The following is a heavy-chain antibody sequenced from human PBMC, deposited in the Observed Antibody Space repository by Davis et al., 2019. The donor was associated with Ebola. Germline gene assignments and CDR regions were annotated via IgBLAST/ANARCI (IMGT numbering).Heavy chain of an antibody. D-gene: IGHD3-3*01. J-gene: IGHJ4*02. CDR2: IMPILGVA. Sequence: SVKVSCKASGGTFSKYAISWVRQAPGQGLEWMGRIMPILGVAVYPQKLQDRVTISADKSTSTVYLELSSLTYEDTALYYCASLETTSSQWYLDDWGQGTQVTVSS. CDR1: GGTFSKYA. V-gene: IGHV1-69*04. CDR3: ASLETTSSQWYLDD.